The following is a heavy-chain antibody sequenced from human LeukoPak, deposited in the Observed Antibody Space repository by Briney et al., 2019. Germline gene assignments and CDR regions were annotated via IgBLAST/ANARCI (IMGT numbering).Heavy chain of an antibody. Sequence: GGSLRLSCAASGFTFSSYSMNWVRQAPGKGLGWVSSISSSSSYIYYADSVKGRFTISRDNAKNSLYLQMNGLRAEDTAVYYCARDYSSSWTPDYWGQGTLVTVSS. CDR3: ARDYSSSWTPDY. CDR2: ISSSSSYI. CDR1: GFTFSSYS. D-gene: IGHD6-13*01. V-gene: IGHV3-21*01. J-gene: IGHJ4*02.